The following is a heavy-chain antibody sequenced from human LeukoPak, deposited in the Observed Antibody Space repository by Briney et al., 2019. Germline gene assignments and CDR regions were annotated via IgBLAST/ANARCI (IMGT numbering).Heavy chain of an antibody. CDR3: ASNDRSVAVAGDY. V-gene: IGHV3-23*01. CDR1: GFTFNTYA. J-gene: IGHJ4*02. Sequence: GGSLRLSCAASGFTFNTYAMSWVRQAPGKGLEWVSAISGSGGNTFYADSVKGRFTISRDNSQNTLYLQMNSLRAEDTAVYYCASNDRSVAVAGDYRGQGTLVTVSS. CDR2: ISGSGGNT. D-gene: IGHD6-19*01.